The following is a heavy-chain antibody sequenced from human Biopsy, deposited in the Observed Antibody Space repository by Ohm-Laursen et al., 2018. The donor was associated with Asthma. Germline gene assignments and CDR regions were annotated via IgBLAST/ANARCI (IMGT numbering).Heavy chain of an antibody. D-gene: IGHD2-21*01. J-gene: IGHJ6*02. CDR1: GGTFSRSA. V-gene: IGHV1-69*06. Sequence: SVTVSCQASGGTFSRSAISWVRQPPGLGLEWMGGISPIFGSSNYAQRFQGIVTITADIFTRTVYMELSGLRFDDTAIYYCARPSPNSDIVDYYYHMDVWGQGTMVIVSS. CDR3: ARPSPNSDIVDYYYHMDV. CDR2: ISPIFGSS.